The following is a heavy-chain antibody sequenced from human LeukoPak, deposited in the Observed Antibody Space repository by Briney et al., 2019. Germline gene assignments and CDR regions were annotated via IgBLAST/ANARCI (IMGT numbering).Heavy chain of an antibody. CDR1: GGSISSGSYY. J-gene: IGHJ3*02. V-gene: IGHV4-61*02. D-gene: IGHD5-18*01. CDR3: ARDANTAMAYPDAFDI. Sequence: PSQTLSLTCTVSGGSISSGSYYWGWIRQPAGKGLEWIGRIYTSGSTNYNPSLESRVTISVDTSKNQFSLKLSSVTAADTAVYYCARDANTAMAYPDAFDIWGQGTMVTVSS. CDR2: IYTSGST.